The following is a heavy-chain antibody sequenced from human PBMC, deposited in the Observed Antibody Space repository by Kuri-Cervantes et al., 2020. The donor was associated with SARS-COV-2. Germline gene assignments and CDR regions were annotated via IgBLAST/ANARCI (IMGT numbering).Heavy chain of an antibody. V-gene: IGHV1-18*01. CDR2: ISAYNGNT. J-gene: IGHJ4*02. Sequence: ASVKVSCKASGYTFTGQYLHWVRQAPGQGLEWMGWISAYNGNTNYAQKLQGRVTMTTDTSTSTAYMELRSLRSDDTAVYYCARRRDVDYRGQGTLVTVSS. CDR1: GYTFTGQY. CDR3: ARRRDVDY.